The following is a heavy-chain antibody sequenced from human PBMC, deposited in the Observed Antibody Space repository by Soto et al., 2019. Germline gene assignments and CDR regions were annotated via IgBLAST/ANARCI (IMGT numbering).Heavy chain of an antibody. Sequence: QVQLVESGGGLVKPGGSLRLSCAASGFMFSDYYMSWIRQAPGKGLEWVSYISSGGSTKYYADSVKGRFTISRDNATNSLFLQLSSLRAEDTAIFYCGRGGGGFYVEVGWSYSPGAFDVLGQGTMVTVSS. J-gene: IGHJ3*01. CDR3: GRGGGGFYVEVGWSYSPGAFDV. D-gene: IGHD3-16*01. CDR1: GFMFSDYY. CDR2: ISSGGSTK. V-gene: IGHV3-11*01.